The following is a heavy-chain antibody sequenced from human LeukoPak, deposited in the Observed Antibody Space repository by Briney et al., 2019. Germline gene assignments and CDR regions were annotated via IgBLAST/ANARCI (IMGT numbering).Heavy chain of an antibody. J-gene: IGHJ4*02. CDR3: ARXXXXGYTHGGFDY. V-gene: IGHV4-34*01. CDR1: GGSFSGYY. CDR2: INHRGST. Sequence: SETLSLTCAVYGGSFSGYYWSWIRQPPGKGLEWIGEINHRGSTNYNPSLKSRVTISVDTSKNQFSLKLSSVTAADTAVYYCARXXXXGYTHGGFDYWGQGTLVTVSS. D-gene: IGHD5-24*01.